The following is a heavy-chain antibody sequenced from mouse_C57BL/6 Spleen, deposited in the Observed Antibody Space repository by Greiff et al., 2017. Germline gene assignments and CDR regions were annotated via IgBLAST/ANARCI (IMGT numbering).Heavy chain of an antibody. Sequence: VQLKASGAELVRPGASVKLSCTASGFNIKDDYMHWVKQRPEQGLEWIGWIDPENGDTEYASKFQGKATITADTSSNTAYLQLSSLTSEDTAVYYCTTSILAYWGQGTLVTVSA. V-gene: IGHV14-4*01. CDR3: TTSILAY. CDR1: GFNIKDDY. J-gene: IGHJ3*01. CDR2: IDPENGDT. D-gene: IGHD2-12*01.